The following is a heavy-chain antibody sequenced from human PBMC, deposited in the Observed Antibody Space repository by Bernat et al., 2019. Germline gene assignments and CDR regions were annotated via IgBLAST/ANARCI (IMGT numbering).Heavy chain of an antibody. D-gene: IGHD3-16*01. CDR3: ARYRFWGKGPKDDAFDI. CDR2: ISAYNGNT. J-gene: IGHJ3*02. CDR1: GYTFTSYG. V-gene: IGHV1-18*01. Sequence: QVQLVQSGAEVKKPGASVKVSCKASGYTFTSYGISWVRQAPGQGLEWMGWISAYNGNTNYAQKLQGRVTMTTDTSTSTAYMELRSLGYDETAVDYCARYRFWGKGPKDDAFDIWGQGTMVTVSA.